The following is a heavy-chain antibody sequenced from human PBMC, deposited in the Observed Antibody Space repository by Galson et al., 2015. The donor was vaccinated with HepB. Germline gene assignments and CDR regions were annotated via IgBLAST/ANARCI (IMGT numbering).Heavy chain of an antibody. D-gene: IGHD6-13*01. V-gene: IGHV1-69*05. J-gene: IGHJ6*03. CDR2: IIPIFGTA. Sequence: SVKVSCKASGGTFSSYAISWVRQAPGQGLEWMGGIIPIFGTANYAQKFQGRVTITTDKSTSTAYMELSSLRSEDTAVYYCARMGSSWYLGYYYYYMDVWGQGTTVTVSS. CDR1: GGTFSSYA. CDR3: ARMGSSWYLGYYYYYMDV.